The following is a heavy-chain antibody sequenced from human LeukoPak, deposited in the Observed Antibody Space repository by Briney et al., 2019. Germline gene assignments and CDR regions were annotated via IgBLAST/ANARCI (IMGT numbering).Heavy chain of an antibody. D-gene: IGHD5-18*01. V-gene: IGHV3-21*01. CDR2: ISSSSSYI. CDR3: ARDESYSSGHDY. CDR1: GFTFSSYS. Sequence: VGSLRLSCAASGFTFSSYSMNWVRQAPGKGLEWVSSISSSSSYIYYADSVKGRFTISRDNAKNSLYLQMNSLRAEDTAVYYCARDESYSSGHDYWGQGTLVTVSS. J-gene: IGHJ4*02.